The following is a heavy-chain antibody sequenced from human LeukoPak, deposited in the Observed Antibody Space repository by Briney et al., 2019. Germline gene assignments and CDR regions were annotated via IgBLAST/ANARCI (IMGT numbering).Heavy chain of an antibody. CDR2: ISSSGGTI. D-gene: IGHD6-13*01. J-gene: IGHJ4*02. CDR3: ARIAAAGRTGVY. Sequence: KSGGSLRLSCAASGFTFSDYYMSWIRQAPGKGLEWVSYISSSGGTIYYADSVKGRFNISRDNAKNSLYLQMNSLRAEDTAVYYCARIAAAGRTGVYWGQGTLVTVSS. CDR1: GFTFSDYY. V-gene: IGHV3-11*01.